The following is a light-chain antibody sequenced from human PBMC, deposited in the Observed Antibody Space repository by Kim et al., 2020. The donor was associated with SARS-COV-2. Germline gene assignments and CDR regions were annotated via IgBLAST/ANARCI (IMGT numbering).Light chain of an antibody. Sequence: NHVYWYQHFPGAAPKLIIYTNDQRPFGVPDRFSGSKSGTSASLTISGLRSEDEADYHCATWDDSLSGAVFGGGTQLTVL. CDR2: TND. CDR3: ATWDDSLSGAV. V-gene: IGLV1-47*02. CDR1: NH. J-gene: IGLJ2*01.